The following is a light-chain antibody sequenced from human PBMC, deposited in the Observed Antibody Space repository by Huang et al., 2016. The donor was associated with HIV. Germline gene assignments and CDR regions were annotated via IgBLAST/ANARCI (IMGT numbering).Light chain of an antibody. Sequence: DIQMTQSPSSVSASVGDRVTITCRASQSISKWLAWYQQKPGKAPKLLIYGASSVQSGVPSRFSGSGSGTHFTLTISSLQPEDFATYYCQQANSFPSITFGQGTRLEIK. J-gene: IGKJ5*01. CDR1: QSISKW. CDR3: QQANSFPSIT. V-gene: IGKV1-12*02. CDR2: GAS.